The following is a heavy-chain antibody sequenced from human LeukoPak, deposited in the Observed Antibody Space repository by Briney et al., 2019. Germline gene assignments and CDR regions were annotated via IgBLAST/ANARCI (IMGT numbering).Heavy chain of an antibody. V-gene: IGHV3-30*03. CDR1: GFIFSSYG. CDR2: ISYDGSNK. D-gene: IGHD3-22*01. Sequence: GRSLRLSCAASGFIFSSYGMHWVRQAPGKGLEWVAVISYDGSNKYYADSVKGRFTISRDNAKNSLYLQMNSLRAEDTAVYYCATPLDYYDTSGYHQGGDWGQGTLVTVSS. CDR3: ATPLDYYDTSGYHQGGD. J-gene: IGHJ4*02.